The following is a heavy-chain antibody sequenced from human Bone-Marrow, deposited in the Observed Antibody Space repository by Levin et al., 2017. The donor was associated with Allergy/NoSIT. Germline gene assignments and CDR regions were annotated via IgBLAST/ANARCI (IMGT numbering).Heavy chain of an antibody. Sequence: GESLKISCAASEFTFSDYYMSWIRQAPGKGLEWVSSISSSGSAIYYADSVKGRFTISRDNAKNSLYLQMNSLRVEDTAVYYCARARCSGGSCYHHYYGMDVWGQGTTVTVSS. J-gene: IGHJ6*02. CDR2: ISSSGSAI. CDR3: ARARCSGGSCYHHYYGMDV. D-gene: IGHD2-15*01. V-gene: IGHV3-11*01. CDR1: EFTFSDYY.